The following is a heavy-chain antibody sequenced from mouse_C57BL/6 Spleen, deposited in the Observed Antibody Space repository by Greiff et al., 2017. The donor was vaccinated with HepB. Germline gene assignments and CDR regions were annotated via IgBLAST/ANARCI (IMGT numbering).Heavy chain of an antibody. CDR3: TLLTTGVDFDY. CDR2: IDPENGDT. J-gene: IGHJ2*01. Sequence: EVQLQQSGAELVRPGASVKLSCTASGFNIKDDYMHWVKQRPEQGLEWIGWIDPENGDTEYASKFQGKATITADTSSNTAYLQLSSLTSEDTAVYYCTLLTTGVDFDYWGQGTTLTVSS. CDR1: GFNIKDDY. V-gene: IGHV14-4*01. D-gene: IGHD1-1*01.